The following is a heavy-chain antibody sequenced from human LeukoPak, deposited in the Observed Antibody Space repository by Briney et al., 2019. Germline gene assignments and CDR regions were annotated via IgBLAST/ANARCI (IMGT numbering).Heavy chain of an antibody. Sequence: TSSETLSLTCAVSGYSISSGYYWGWIRQPPGKGLEWIGSIYHSGSTYYNPSLKSRVTISVDTSKNQFSLKLNSVTAADTAVYYCAKGGNSEYSSSSYWGQGTLVTVSS. CDR2: IYHSGST. CDR3: AKGGNSEYSSSSY. V-gene: IGHV4-38-2*01. J-gene: IGHJ4*02. CDR1: GYSISSGYY. D-gene: IGHD6-6*01.